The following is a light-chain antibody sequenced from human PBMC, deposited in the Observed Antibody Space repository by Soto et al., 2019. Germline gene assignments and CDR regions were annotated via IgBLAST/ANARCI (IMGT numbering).Light chain of an antibody. J-gene: IGLJ2*01. Sequence: QSALTQPASVSGSPGQSITISCIGTSSDVGSYNLVSWYQQHPGKAPKVLIYEVSERPSGVSNRFSGSKSGNTASLTISGLQAEDEAEYYCCSYAGSRTQLLFGGGTKVTVL. CDR1: SSDVGSYNL. V-gene: IGLV2-23*02. CDR2: EVS. CDR3: CSYAGSRTQLL.